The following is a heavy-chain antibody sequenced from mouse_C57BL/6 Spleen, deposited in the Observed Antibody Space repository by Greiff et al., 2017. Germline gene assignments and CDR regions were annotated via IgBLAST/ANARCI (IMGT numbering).Heavy chain of an antibody. V-gene: IGHV1-26*01. CDR1: GYTFTDYY. CDR2: INPNNGGT. Sequence: EVQLQQSGPELVKPGASVKISCKASGYTFTDYYMNWVKQSHGKSLEWIGDINPNNGGTSYNQKFKGKATLTVDKSSSTAYMELRSLTSEDSAVYYCARGETGGYFDVWGTGTTVTVSS. CDR3: ARGETGGYFDV. J-gene: IGHJ1*03.